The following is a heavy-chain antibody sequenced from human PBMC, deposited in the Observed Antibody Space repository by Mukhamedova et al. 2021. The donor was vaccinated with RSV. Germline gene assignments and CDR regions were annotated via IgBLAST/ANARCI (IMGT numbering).Heavy chain of an antibody. D-gene: IGHD1-1*01. Sequence: AMHWVRQAPGRGLEWVAVISYDEINKYYADSVRGRFTISRDTSKNTVYLQMSSLRAEDTAVYYCARDGMRSCLERDYLCQGTLV. CDR2: ISYDEINK. CDR3: ARDGMRSCLERDY. V-gene: IGHV3-30*04. J-gene: IGHJ4*02. CDR1: A.